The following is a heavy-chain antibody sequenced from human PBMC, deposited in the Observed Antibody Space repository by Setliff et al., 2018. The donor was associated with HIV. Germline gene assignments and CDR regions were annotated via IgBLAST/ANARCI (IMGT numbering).Heavy chain of an antibody. CDR2: ISSSSSTI. D-gene: IGHD5-12*01. V-gene: IGHV3-48*01. J-gene: IGHJ3*02. CDR1: GFTFSSYS. Sequence: AGGSLRLSCAASGFTFSSYSMNWVRQAPGKGLEWVSYISSSSSTIYYADSVKGRFTISRDNAKNSLYLQMNSLRAEDTAVYYCAREGRDGYTSADAFDIWGHGTMVTVSS. CDR3: AREGRDGYTSADAFDI.